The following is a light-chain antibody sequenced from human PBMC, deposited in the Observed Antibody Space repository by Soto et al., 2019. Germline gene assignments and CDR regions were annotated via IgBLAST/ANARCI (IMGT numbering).Light chain of an antibody. CDR2: GAS. J-gene: IGKJ3*01. Sequence: EIVMTQSPATLSVSPGERATLSCRASQSISSYLAWYQQKPGQAPRLLIYGASSRATGIPDRFSGSGSGTDFTLTISRLEPEDFAVYYCQQYGSSPNTFGPGTKVDNK. CDR1: QSISSY. CDR3: QQYGSSPNT. V-gene: IGKV3-20*01.